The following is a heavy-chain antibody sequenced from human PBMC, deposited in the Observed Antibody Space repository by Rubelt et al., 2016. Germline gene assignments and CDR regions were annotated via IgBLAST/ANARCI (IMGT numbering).Heavy chain of an antibody. CDR2: INHSENT. CDR1: GGSFSGYY. CDR3: ARYNKSGYYNWFDP. Sequence: QVQLQQWGAGLLKPSETLSLTCAVYGGSFSGYYWSWIRQPPGKGLEWIGEINHSENTNYNPSLKDRVTRSVDTSKNQFSLKLSSVTAADTAVYYCARYNKSGYYNWFDPWGQGTLVTVSS. V-gene: IGHV4-34*01. D-gene: IGHD3-22*01. J-gene: IGHJ5*02.